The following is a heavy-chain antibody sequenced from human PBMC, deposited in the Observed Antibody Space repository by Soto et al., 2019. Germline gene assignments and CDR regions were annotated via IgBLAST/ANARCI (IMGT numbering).Heavy chain of an antibody. CDR2: IIPVFNSA. CDR3: ARIGDGNQRPFDY. Sequence: QVRLMQSGAEVKKPGSSVKVSCKASGYTFSSYTINWVRQAPGQGLELMGGIIPVFNSATYAQKFQGRVTITADESTSTAYLELRSLRSEDTAVYYCARIGDGNQRPFDYWGQGTLVTVSS. D-gene: IGHD6-25*01. V-gene: IGHV1-69*01. J-gene: IGHJ4*02. CDR1: GYTFSSYT.